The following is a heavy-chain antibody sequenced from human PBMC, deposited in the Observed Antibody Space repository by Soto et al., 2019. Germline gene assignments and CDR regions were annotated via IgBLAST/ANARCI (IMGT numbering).Heavy chain of an antibody. Sequence: VKVSCKASGYTLITYGISWVRQAPGQGLEWMAWFSPYNGNTNFAQKFQGRLTMSTDTTTSTAYMELWNLRSADTAVYYCAKDRAPSDVWGQGTTVTVSS. CDR3: AKDRAPSDV. V-gene: IGHV1-18*01. CDR1: GYTLITYG. J-gene: IGHJ6*02. CDR2: FSPYNGNT.